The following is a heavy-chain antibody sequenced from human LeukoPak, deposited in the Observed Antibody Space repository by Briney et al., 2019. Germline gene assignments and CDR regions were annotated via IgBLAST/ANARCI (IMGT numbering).Heavy chain of an antibody. CDR3: ARDIPVRMHLWFGLDV. V-gene: IGHV3-48*03. J-gene: IGHJ6*04. D-gene: IGHD5-18*01. CDR1: GFTFSSYE. CDR2: ISSSGSTI. Sequence: SGGSLRLSCAASGFTFSSYEMNWVRQAPGKGLEWVSYISSSGSTIYYADSVKGRFTISRDNAKNSLYLQMNSLRAEDTAVYYCARDIPVRMHLWFGLDVWGRGTTVTVSS.